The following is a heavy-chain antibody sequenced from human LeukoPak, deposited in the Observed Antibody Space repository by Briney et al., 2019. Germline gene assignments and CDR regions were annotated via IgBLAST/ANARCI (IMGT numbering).Heavy chain of an antibody. Sequence: GGSLRLSCAASGFTFSGSAMHWVRQASGKGLEWVGRIRSKANSYATAYAASVKGRFTVSRDDSKNTAYLQMNSLKTEDTAVYYCAKDGLVYAPKGYYFDYWGQGTLVTVSS. CDR3: AKDGLVYAPKGYYFDY. J-gene: IGHJ4*02. CDR2: IRSKANSYAT. V-gene: IGHV3-73*01. CDR1: GFTFSGSA. D-gene: IGHD2-8*01.